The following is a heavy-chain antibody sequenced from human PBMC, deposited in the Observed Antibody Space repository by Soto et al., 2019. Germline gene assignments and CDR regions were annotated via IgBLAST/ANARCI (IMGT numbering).Heavy chain of an antibody. Sequence: GGSLRLSCAASGFTFSSSGMHWVRQAPGKGLEWVAVTSFDGSSGYYADSVRGRFTISRDNSNNTLYLQMNSLRAEETAVYYWARDILRGSYYYLYAFDIWGQGKMVT. CDR3: ARDILRGSYYYLYAFDI. J-gene: IGHJ3*02. V-gene: IGHV3-30*03. CDR1: GFTFSSSG. D-gene: IGHD3-10*01. CDR2: TSFDGSSG.